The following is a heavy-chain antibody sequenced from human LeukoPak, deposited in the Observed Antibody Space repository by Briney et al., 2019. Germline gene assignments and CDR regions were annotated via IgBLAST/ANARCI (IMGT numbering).Heavy chain of an antibody. CDR1: GFTFTDHY. Sequence: GGSLRLSCAASGFTFTDHYMSWIRQAPGKGLEWISYISDNGGTIHYADSVKGRFTISRDNAKNSLYLQTNSLRAEDTAVYFCARGDGPLFDPWGQGTLVTVSS. V-gene: IGHV3-11*01. CDR2: ISDNGGTI. D-gene: IGHD4-17*01. CDR3: ARGDGPLFDP. J-gene: IGHJ5*02.